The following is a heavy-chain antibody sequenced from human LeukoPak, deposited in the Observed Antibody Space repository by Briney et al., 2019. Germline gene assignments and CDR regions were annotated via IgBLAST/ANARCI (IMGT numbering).Heavy chain of an antibody. J-gene: IGHJ5*02. V-gene: IGHV4-39*07. Sequence: PSATLSLTCTVSGGSISSSSYYWGWIRQPPGKGLEWIGSIYYSGSTYYNPSLKSRVTISVDTSKNQFSLKLSSVTAADTAVYYCASGPPIAAGTNWFDPWGQGTLVTVSS. CDR3: ASGPPIAAGTNWFDP. D-gene: IGHD6-13*01. CDR1: GGSISSSSYY. CDR2: IYYSGST.